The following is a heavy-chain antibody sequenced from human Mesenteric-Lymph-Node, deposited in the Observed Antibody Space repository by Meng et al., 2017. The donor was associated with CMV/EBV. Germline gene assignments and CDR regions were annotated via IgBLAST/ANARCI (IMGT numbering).Heavy chain of an antibody. V-gene: IGHV3-21*01. CDR3: ARGGYSSYGMDV. J-gene: IGHJ6*02. Sequence: GESLKISCAASGFTFTSHDMNWVRQAPGKGLEWVASISSTSRYIYHADSVKGRFTISRDNAKNSLYLEMNSLRAEDTAVYYCARGGYSSYGMDVWGQGTTVTVSS. CDR1: GFTFTSHD. CDR2: ISSTSRYI. D-gene: IGHD6-13*01.